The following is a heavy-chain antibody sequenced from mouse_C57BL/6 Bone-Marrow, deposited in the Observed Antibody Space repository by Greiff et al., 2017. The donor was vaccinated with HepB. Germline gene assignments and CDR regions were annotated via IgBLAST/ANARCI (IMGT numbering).Heavy chain of an antibody. CDR3: AGNYYAMDY. CDR1: GYTFTSYW. V-gene: IGHV1-59*01. J-gene: IGHJ4*01. Sequence: VQLQQSGAELVRPGTSVKLSCKASGYTFTSYWMHWVKQRPGQGLEWIGVIDPSDSYTNYNQKFKGKATLTVDTSSSTAYMQLSSLTSEDSAVYYCAGNYYAMDYWGQGTSVTVSS. CDR2: IDPSDSYT.